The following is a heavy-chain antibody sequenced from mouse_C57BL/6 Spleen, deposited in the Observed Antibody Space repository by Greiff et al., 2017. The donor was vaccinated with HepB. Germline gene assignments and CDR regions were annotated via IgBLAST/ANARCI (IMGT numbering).Heavy chain of an antibody. CDR2: ISYDGSN. CDR1: GYSITSGYY. J-gene: IGHJ3*01. V-gene: IGHV3-6*01. CDR3: ARGLYDDPFAY. D-gene: IGHD2-12*01. Sequence: EVQLVESGPGLVKPSQSLSLTCSVTGYSITSGYYWNWIRQFPGNKLEWMGYISYDGSNNYNPSLKNRISITRDTSKNQFFLKLNSVTTEDTATYYCARGLYDDPFAYWGQGTLVTVSA.